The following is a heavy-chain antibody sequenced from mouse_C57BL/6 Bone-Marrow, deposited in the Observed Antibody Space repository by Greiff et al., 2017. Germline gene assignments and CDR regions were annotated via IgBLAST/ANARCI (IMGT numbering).Heavy chain of an antibody. CDR2: INPSTGGT. J-gene: IGHJ3*01. V-gene: IGHV1-42*01. CDR1: GYSFTGYY. D-gene: IGHD3-2*02. Sequence: EVQLQQSGPELVKPGASVKISCKASGYSFTGYYMNWVKQSPEKSLEWIGEINPSTGGTTYNQKFKAKATLTVDKSSSTAYMQLKSLTSEDSAVYYCARAGDSSGPSPAYWGQGTLVTVSA. CDR3: ARAGDSSGPSPAY.